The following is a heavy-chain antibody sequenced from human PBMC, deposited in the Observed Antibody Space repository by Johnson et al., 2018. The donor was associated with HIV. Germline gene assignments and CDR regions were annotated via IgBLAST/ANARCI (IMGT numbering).Heavy chain of an antibody. CDR1: GFTFSSYW. D-gene: IGHD1-26*01. V-gene: IGHV3-7*01. CDR3: ARDSPWELTAFDI. CDR2: IKQDGSEK. Sequence: MLLVESGGGLVQPGGSLRLSCAASGFTFSSYWMSWVRQAPGKGLEWVANIKQDGSEKYYVDFVKGRFTISRDNAKNSLYLQMNSLRAEDTAVYYCARDSPWELTAFDIWGQGTMVTVSS. J-gene: IGHJ3*02.